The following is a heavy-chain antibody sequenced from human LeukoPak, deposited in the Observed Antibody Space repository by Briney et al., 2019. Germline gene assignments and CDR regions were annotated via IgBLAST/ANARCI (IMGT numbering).Heavy chain of an antibody. CDR2: IYYSGST. CDR1: GGSISSGDYY. CDR3: ARDTIAAAGVFDY. D-gene: IGHD6-13*01. V-gene: IGHV4-30-4*08. Sequence: SQTLSLTCTVSGGSISSGDYYWSWIRQPPGEGLEWIGYIYYSGSTYYNPSLKSRVTISVDTSKNQFSLKLSSVTAADTAVYYCARDTIAAAGVFDYWGQGTLVTVSS. J-gene: IGHJ4*02.